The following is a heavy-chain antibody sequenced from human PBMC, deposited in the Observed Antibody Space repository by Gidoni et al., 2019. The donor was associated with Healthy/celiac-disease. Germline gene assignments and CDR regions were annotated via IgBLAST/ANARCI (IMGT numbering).Heavy chain of an antibody. CDR1: GFSLSTSGVG. CDR2: IYWDDDK. D-gene: IGHD3-10*01. CDR3: AHTITYGVRGKNWFDP. Sequence: QITLKESGPTLVKPTQTLTLTCTFSGFSLSTSGVGVGWIRQPPGKALEWLALIYWDDDKRYSPSLKSRLTITKDTSKNQVVLTMTNMDPVDTATYYCAHTITYGVRGKNWFDPWGQGTLVTVSS. V-gene: IGHV2-5*02. J-gene: IGHJ5*02.